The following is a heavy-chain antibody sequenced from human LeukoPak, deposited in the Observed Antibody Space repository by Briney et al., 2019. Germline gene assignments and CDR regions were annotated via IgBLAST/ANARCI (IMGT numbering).Heavy chain of an antibody. CDR3: ARDRFTLFYGLPDY. V-gene: IGHV1-2*06. J-gene: IGHJ4*02. CDR2: INPNSGGT. Sequence: ASVKVSCKASGYTFTGYYMHWVRQAPGQGLEWMGRINPNSGGTNYAQKFQGSVTMTRDTSISTAYMELSRLRSDDTAVYYCARDRFTLFYGLPDYWGQGTLVTVSS. D-gene: IGHD2-21*02. CDR1: GYTFTGYY.